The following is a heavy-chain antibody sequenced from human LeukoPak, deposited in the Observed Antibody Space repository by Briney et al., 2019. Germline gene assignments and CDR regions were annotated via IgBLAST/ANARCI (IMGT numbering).Heavy chain of an antibody. D-gene: IGHD3-10*01. CDR2: IYYSGST. CDR3: ARHSGRLWFGELWYFDY. V-gene: IGHV4-39*01. J-gene: IGHJ4*02. CDR1: GGSISSSSYS. Sequence: SETLSLTCTVSGGSISSSSYSWGWIRQPPGKGLEWIGSIYYSGSTYYNPSLKSRVTISVDTSKNQFSLKLSSVTAADTAVYYCARHSGRLWFGELWYFDYWGQGTLVTVSS.